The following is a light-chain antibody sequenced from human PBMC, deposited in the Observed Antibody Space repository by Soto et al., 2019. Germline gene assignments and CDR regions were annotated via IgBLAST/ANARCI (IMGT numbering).Light chain of an antibody. J-gene: IGLJ1*01. CDR2: EVS. CDR3: TSYAGTYSLFYV. Sequence: QSALTQPPSASGSPGQSVTISCTGTSSDVGAYNYVSWYQQLPGKAPKLIIYEVSKRPSGVPDRFSGSKSGNTASLTVSGLQAEDEADYYCTSYAGTYSLFYVFGTGTKVTVL. V-gene: IGLV2-8*01. CDR1: SSDVGAYNY.